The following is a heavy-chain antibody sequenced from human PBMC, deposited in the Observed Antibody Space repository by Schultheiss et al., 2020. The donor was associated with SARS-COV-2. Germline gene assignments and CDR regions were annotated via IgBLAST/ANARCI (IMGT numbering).Heavy chain of an antibody. D-gene: IGHD7-27*01. CDR2: IYPGDSDT. Sequence: GESLKISCKGSGYSFTSYWIGWVRQMPGKGLEWMGIIYPGDSDTRYSPSFQGQVTISADKSISTAYLQWSSLKASDTAMYYCARLSTGDHWLVDYYYGMDVWGQGTTVTVSS. J-gene: IGHJ6*02. CDR1: GYSFTSYW. CDR3: ARLSTGDHWLVDYYYGMDV. V-gene: IGHV5-51*01.